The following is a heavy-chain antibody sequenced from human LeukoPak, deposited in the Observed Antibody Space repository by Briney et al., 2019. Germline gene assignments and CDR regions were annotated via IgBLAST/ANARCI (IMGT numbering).Heavy chain of an antibody. J-gene: IGHJ2*01. D-gene: IGHD6-19*01. CDR3: ARSEAVAWSFDL. Sequence: GGSLRLSCAASGFTFSNYAMNWVRQAPGKGLEWVSSISGSGDRTYYADSVQGRFTISRDNAKNTLYLQMNSLRAEDTAVYYCARSEAVAWSFDLWGRGTLVTVSS. V-gene: IGHV3-23*01. CDR1: GFTFSNYA. CDR2: ISGSGDRT.